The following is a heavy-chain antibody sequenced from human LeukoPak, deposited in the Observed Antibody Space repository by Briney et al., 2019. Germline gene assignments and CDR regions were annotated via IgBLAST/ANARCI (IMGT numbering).Heavy chain of an antibody. J-gene: IGHJ4*02. CDR2: INHTGST. D-gene: IGHD2-2*01. CDR3: ASSVVVPSAADY. CDR1: GASFSNYY. Sequence: KPSETLSLTCVVYGASFSNYYWSWIRQPPGKGLEWIGEINHTGSTNYNPSLKSRVTISVDMSKNQFSLKVTSMTAADTAVYYCASSVVVPSAADYWGQGTLVTVSS. V-gene: IGHV4-34*01.